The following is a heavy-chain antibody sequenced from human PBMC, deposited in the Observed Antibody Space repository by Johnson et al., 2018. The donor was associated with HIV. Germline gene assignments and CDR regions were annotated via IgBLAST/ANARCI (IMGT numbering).Heavy chain of an antibody. Sequence: QVQLVESGGGVVQPGGSLRLSCEASGFTFSSYAMHWVRQAPGKGLEWVAFIRYDGSDKYYADSVKGRFTISRDNSKNTLYLQMNSLRAEDTAVYYCAKDLNPDNWNPDAFDIWGQGTMVTVSS. CDR3: AKDLNPDNWNPDAFDI. D-gene: IGHD1-20*01. V-gene: IGHV3-30*02. CDR1: GFTFSSYA. J-gene: IGHJ3*02. CDR2: IRYDGSDK.